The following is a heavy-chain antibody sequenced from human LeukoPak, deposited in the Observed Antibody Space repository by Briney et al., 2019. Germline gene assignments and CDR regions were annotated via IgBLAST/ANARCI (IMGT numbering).Heavy chain of an antibody. CDR3: AREGELLWFGEPPWYFDL. CDR2: ISYDGSNK. CDR1: GFTFSSYG. D-gene: IGHD3-10*01. Sequence: PGRSLRLSCAASGFTFSSYGMHWVRQAPGKGLEWVAVISYDGSNKYYADSVKGRFTISRDNSKNTLYLQMNSLRAEDTAVYYCAREGELLWFGEPPWYFDLWGRGTLVTVSS. J-gene: IGHJ2*01. V-gene: IGHV3-30*03.